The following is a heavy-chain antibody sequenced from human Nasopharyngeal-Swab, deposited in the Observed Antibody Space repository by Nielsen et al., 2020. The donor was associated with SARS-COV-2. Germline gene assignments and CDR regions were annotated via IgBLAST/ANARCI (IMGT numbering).Heavy chain of an antibody. D-gene: IGHD3-3*01. CDR2: ISSNGGST. J-gene: IGHJ6*03. CDR1: GFTFSSYA. V-gene: IGHV3-64*01. Sequence: GESLKISCAASGFTFSSYAMHWVRQAPGKGLEYVSAISSNGGSTYYANSVKGRFTISRDNSKNTLYLQMGSLRAEDMAVYYCASIWSGYSYGSMDVWGKGTTVTVSS. CDR3: ASIWSGYSYGSMDV.